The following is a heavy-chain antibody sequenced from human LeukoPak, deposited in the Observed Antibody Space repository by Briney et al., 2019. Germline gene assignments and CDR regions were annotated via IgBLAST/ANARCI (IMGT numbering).Heavy chain of an antibody. CDR1: GFTFSSYW. CDR2: IKQDGSEK. J-gene: IGHJ4*02. V-gene: IGHV3-7*03. D-gene: IGHD3-16*01. Sequence: GGSLRLSCAASGFTFSSYWMHWVRQAPGKGLEWVANIKQDGSEKYYVDSVKGRFTISRDNAKNSLYLQMNSLRAEDTALYHCARKGVGGELGGFDYWGQGTLVTVSS. CDR3: ARKGVGGELGGFDY.